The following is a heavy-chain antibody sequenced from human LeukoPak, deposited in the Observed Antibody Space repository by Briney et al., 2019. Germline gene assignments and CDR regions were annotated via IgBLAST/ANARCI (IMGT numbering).Heavy chain of an antibody. J-gene: IGHJ5*02. CDR3: ARGDSGYDWSWFDP. CDR1: GYTFTGYY. D-gene: IGHD5-12*01. V-gene: IGHV1-2*02. CDR2: INPNSGAA. Sequence: ASVKVSCKASGYTFTGYYMHWVRQAPGQGLEWMGWINPNSGAANYAQNFQGRVTMTRDTSISTAYMDLSRLTSDDTAVYYCARGDSGYDWSWFDPWGQGTLVTVSS.